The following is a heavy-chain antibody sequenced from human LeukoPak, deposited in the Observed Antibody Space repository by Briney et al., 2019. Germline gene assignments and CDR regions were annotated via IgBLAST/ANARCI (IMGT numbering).Heavy chain of an antibody. CDR3: ARDAKYVWGNYRWFDP. D-gene: IGHD3-16*02. CDR1: GGSISSGGYY. Sequence: SETLSLTCTVSGGSISSGGYYWSWIRQHPGKGLEWIGYMIYSGYTHYNPSLKSRVTISVDTSNNQFFLKLSSVTAADTAVYYCARDAKYVWGNYRWFDPWGQGILITVSS. J-gene: IGHJ5*02. V-gene: IGHV4-31*03. CDR2: MIYSGYT.